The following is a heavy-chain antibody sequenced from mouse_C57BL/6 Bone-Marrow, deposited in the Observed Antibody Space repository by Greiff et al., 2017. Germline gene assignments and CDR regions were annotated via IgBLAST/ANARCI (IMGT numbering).Heavy chain of an antibody. J-gene: IGHJ2*01. V-gene: IGHV1-55*01. CDR2: IYPGSGST. CDR1: GYTFTSYW. CDR3: ARGGGGPHY. Sequence: VQLVESGAELVKPGASVKMSCKASGYTFTSYWITWVKQRPGQGLEWIGDIYPGSGSTNYNEKFKSKATLTVDTSSSTAYMQLSSLTSEDSAVYYCARGGGGPHYWGQGTTLTVSS.